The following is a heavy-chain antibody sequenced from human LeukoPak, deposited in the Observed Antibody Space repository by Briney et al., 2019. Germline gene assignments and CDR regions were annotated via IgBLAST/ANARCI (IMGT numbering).Heavy chain of an antibody. V-gene: IGHV4-34*01. CDR1: GGSFSGYY. CDR3: ARQHPYYYYYYMDV. Sequence: SETLSLTCAVYGGSFSGYYWSWIRQPPGKGLEWIGEINHSGSTNYNPSLKSRVTISVDTPKNQFSLKLSSVTAADTAVYYCARQHPYYYYYYMDVWGKGTTVTVSS. CDR2: INHSGST. J-gene: IGHJ6*03. D-gene: IGHD2-21*01.